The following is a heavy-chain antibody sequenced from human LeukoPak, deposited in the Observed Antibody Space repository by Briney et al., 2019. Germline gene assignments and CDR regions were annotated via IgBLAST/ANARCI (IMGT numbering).Heavy chain of an antibody. Sequence: PGGSLRLSCAASGFTVSSNYVSWVRQAPGKGLEWVSSIYRDGSTYYADSVKSRFTISRDNSKNTLNLQMNNLRVEDTAVYYCARVMTAITNWFDPWGQGTLVTVSS. CDR1: GFTVSSNY. CDR3: ARVMTAITNWFDP. CDR2: IYRDGST. J-gene: IGHJ5*02. V-gene: IGHV3-66*01. D-gene: IGHD2-21*02.